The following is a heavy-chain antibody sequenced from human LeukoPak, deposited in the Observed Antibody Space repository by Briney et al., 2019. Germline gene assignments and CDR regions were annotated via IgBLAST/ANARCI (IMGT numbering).Heavy chain of an antibody. D-gene: IGHD3-3*01. CDR1: GYTFSGYA. V-gene: IGHV3-23*01. J-gene: IGHJ4*02. Sequence: GGSLRVSCAASGYTFSGYAMSWVRQAPGKGLEWVSAISGSGDNTYYADSVKGRFTISRDNSKNTLYLQISGLRADDTAVYYCAKGSNYDFWSGARYFDYWGQGILVTVSS. CDR3: AKGSNYDFWSGARYFDY. CDR2: ISGSGDNT.